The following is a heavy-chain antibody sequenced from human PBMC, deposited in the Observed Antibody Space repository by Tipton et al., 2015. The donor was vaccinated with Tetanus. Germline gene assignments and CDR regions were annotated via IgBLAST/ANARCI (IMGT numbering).Heavy chain of an antibody. D-gene: IGHD1-26*01. CDR2: ITPIFGTT. Sequence: QSGPEVKKPGSSVKVSCKASGGTFSNYALSWVRQAPGQGLEWVGGITPIFGTTNSAPKFQGRVTITTDTSTNTAYMELRSLRSDDAALYYCARGGSHFDYWGQGTLVTVSS. CDR3: ARGGSHFDY. V-gene: IGHV1-69*05. J-gene: IGHJ4*02. CDR1: GGTFSNYA.